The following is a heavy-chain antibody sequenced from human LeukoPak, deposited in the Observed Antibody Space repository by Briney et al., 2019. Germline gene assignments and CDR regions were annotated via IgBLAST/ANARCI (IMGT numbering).Heavy chain of an antibody. V-gene: IGHV4-59*08. Sequence: PSETLSLTCTVSGGPISSYYWSWIRQPPGKGLEWLGYIYYSGSTNYNPSLKSRVTISADTSKNQFSLKLSSVTAADTAVYYCAGPSFRGPFDYWGQGTLVTVSS. CDR2: IYYSGST. CDR3: AGPSFRGPFDY. D-gene: IGHD3-10*01. J-gene: IGHJ4*02. CDR1: GGPISSYY.